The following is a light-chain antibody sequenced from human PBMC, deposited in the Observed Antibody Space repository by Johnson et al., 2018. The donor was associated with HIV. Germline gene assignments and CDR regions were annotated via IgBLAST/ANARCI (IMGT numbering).Light chain of an antibody. CDR1: SSNIGNNY. Sequence: QSVLTQPPSVSAAPGQKVTISCSGSSSNIGNNYVSWYQQFPGTAPKLLIYENNKRPSGIPDRFSGSKSGTSATLGITGLQTGDEADYYCGTWDNSLGTGGGFGPGTKVTVL. J-gene: IGLJ1*01. V-gene: IGLV1-51*02. CDR3: GTWDNSLGTGGG. CDR2: ENN.